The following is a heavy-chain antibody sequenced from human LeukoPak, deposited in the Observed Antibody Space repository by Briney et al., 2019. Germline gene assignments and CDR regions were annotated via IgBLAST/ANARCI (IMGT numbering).Heavy chain of an antibody. Sequence: SETLSLTCTVSGGSISSGDYYWGWIRQPPGKGLEWIGYIYYSGSTYYNPSLKSRVTISVDTSKNQFSLKLSSVTAADTAVYYCAREGYELLYAFDIWGQGTMVTVSS. CDR3: AREGYELLYAFDI. V-gene: IGHV4-30-4*01. CDR1: GGSISSGDYY. CDR2: IYYSGST. J-gene: IGHJ3*02. D-gene: IGHD2-2*01.